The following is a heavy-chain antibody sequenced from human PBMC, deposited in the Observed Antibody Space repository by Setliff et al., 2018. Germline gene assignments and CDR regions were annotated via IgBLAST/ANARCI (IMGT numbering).Heavy chain of an antibody. CDR1: GGSISSSSYY. CDR3: ARRETYYNFWSGYYAY. CDR2: IYYSGST. J-gene: IGHJ4*02. D-gene: IGHD3-3*01. Sequence: PSETLSLTCTVSGGSISSSSYYWGWIRQPPGKGLEWIGSIYYSGSTDYNPSLKSRVTRSVDTSKNQFSLKLSSVTAADTAVYYCARRETYYNFWSGYYAYWGQGTLVTVSS. V-gene: IGHV4-39*07.